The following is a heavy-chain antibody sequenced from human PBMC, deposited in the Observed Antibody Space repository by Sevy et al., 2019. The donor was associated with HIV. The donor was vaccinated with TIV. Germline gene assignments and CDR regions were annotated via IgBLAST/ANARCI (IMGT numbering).Heavy chain of an antibody. CDR2: IKGDGSER. D-gene: IGHD2-15*01. V-gene: IGHV3-7*01. J-gene: IGHJ6*02. CDR3: ARHCSGGSCYSLLPHYYYGMDV. CDR1: GFTFNMYW. Sequence: GGSLRLSCAASGFTFNMYWMTWVRQAPGKGLEWVANIKGDGSERNYLDSVKGRFTISRDNAKESLYLQINSLRAEDTAVYYCARHCSGGSCYSLLPHYYYGMDVWGQGTTVTVSS.